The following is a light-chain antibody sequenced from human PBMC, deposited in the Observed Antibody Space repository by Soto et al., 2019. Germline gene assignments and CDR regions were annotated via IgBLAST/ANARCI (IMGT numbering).Light chain of an antibody. V-gene: IGKV3-15*01. CDR1: QSVSSN. CDR2: GAS. J-gene: IGKJ1*01. Sequence: EIGMTQSPAAQSVSPGERAALSSRSSQSVSSNLAWYQQKPGQAPRLLIYGASTRATGIPARFSGSGSGTEFTLTISSLQSEDFAVYYCQQYNNWPPWTFGQGTKVDIK. CDR3: QQYNNWPPWT.